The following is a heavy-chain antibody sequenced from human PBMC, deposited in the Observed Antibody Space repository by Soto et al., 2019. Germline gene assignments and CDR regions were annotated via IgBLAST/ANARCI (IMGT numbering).Heavy chain of an antibody. J-gene: IGHJ5*02. CDR3: ARSMGLYCSGGSCYGGDWFDP. CDR2: IYYSGST. V-gene: IGHV4-59*01. CDR1: GGSISSYY. D-gene: IGHD2-15*01. Sequence: QVQLQESGPGLVKPSETLSLTCTVSGGSISSYYWSWIRQPPGKGLEWIGYIYYSGSTNYNPSLKSRVTISVDPSKNQFSLKLSSVTAADTAVYYCARSMGLYCSGGSCYGGDWFDPWGQGTLVTVSS.